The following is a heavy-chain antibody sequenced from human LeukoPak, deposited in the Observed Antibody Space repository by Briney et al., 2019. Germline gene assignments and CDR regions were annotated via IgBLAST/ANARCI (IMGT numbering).Heavy chain of an antibody. Sequence: ASVKVSCKASGYTFTSYDINWGRQATGQGLEWMGWMNPNSGNTGYAQKFQGRVTMTRNTSISTAYMELSSLRSEDTAVYYCARVFCSSTSCYVWFDPWGQGTLVTVSS. CDR2: MNPNSGNT. CDR3: ARVFCSSTSCYVWFDP. CDR1: GYTFTSYD. V-gene: IGHV1-8*01. J-gene: IGHJ5*02. D-gene: IGHD2-2*01.